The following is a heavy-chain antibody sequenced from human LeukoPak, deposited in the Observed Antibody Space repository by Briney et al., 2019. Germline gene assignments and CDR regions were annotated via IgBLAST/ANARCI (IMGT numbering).Heavy chain of an antibody. Sequence: PSETLSLTCAVYGGSFSGYYWSWIRQPPGKGLEWIGEINHSGSTNYNPSLKSRVTISVDTSKNQFSLKLSSVTAADTAVYYCARRLRVSSTRGNYYYGMDVWGKGTTVTVSS. CDR3: ARRLRVSSTRGNYYYGMDV. V-gene: IGHV4-34*01. CDR1: GGSFSGYY. D-gene: IGHD2-2*01. CDR2: INHSGST. J-gene: IGHJ6*04.